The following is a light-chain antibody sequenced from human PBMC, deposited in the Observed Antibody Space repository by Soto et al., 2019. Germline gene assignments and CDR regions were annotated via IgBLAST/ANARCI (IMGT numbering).Light chain of an antibody. CDR2: SAS. CDR1: QNVDTD. CDR3: QQSNTWRT. J-gene: IGKJ1*01. Sequence: EIVMTQSPDTLSVSPGERATLSCRASQNVDTDLAWYQQRPGQAPRLLIFSASRRATGTPARFSGSGSGTEFTLTINSLQSEDFAVYYCQQSNTWRTFGQGTKV. V-gene: IGKV3-15*01.